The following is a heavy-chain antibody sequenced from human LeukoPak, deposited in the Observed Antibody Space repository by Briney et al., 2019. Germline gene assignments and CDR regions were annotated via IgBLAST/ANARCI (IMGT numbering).Heavy chain of an antibody. J-gene: IGHJ5*02. D-gene: IGHD3-10*01. CDR2: IYSGGST. CDR3: AGTAYYYGSGTWFDP. CDR1: GSTVSSNY. Sequence: GGSLRLSCAASGSTVSSNYMSWVRQAPGKGLEWVSVIYSGGSTYYADSVKGRFTISRDNSKNTLYLQMNSLRAEDTAVYYCAGTAYYYGSGTWFDPWGQGTLVTVSS. V-gene: IGHV3-66*01.